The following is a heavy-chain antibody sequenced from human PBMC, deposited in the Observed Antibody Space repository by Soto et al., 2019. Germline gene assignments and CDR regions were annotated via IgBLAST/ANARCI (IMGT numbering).Heavy chain of an antibody. D-gene: IGHD2-2*01. Sequence: SETLSLTCTVSGGSISSSIYYWGWIRQPPGKGLEWIGSIYYSGSTYYNPSLKSRVTISVDTSKNQFSLKLSSVTAADTAVYYCASQRDCSSTSCYEEPNWFDPWGKGTLVTVSS. J-gene: IGHJ5*02. V-gene: IGHV4-39*01. CDR1: GGSISSSIYY. CDR3: ASQRDCSSTSCYEEPNWFDP. CDR2: IYYSGST.